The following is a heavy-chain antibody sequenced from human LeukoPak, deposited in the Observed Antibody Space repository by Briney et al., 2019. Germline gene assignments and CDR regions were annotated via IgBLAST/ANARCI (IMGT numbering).Heavy chain of an antibody. D-gene: IGHD2-8*02. Sequence: GGSLRLSCAASGFTFSSYAMSWVRQAPGKGLEWVSAISGSGGSTYYADSMKGRFTISRDNSKNTLYLQMNSLRAEDTAVYYCARAPWYYFDYWGQGTLVTVSS. CDR2: ISGSGGST. CDR3: ARAPWYYFDY. CDR1: GFTFSSYA. V-gene: IGHV3-23*01. J-gene: IGHJ4*02.